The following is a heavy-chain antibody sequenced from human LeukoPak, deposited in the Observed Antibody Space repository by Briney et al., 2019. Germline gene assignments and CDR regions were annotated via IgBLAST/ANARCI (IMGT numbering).Heavy chain of an antibody. D-gene: IGHD3-16*01. Sequence: GGSLRLSCAASGFTFSAFGMNWVRQAPGKGLEWVSTITNSGGSTYYVDSVKGRFTISRDNVKNTLYLQMSSLRVEDTAVYYCARDPGWGALDYWGQGALVIVSS. CDR3: ARDPGWGALDY. CDR1: GFTFSAFG. J-gene: IGHJ4*02. V-gene: IGHV3-23*01. CDR2: ITNSGGST.